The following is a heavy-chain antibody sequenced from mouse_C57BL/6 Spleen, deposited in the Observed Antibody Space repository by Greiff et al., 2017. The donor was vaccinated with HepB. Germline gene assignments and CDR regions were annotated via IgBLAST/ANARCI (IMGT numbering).Heavy chain of an antibody. V-gene: IGHV5-16*01. D-gene: IGHD3-3*01. CDR3: ARETGTYYFDY. J-gene: IGHJ2*01. Sequence: EVKLVESAGGLVQPGSSMKLSCTASGFTFSDYYMAWVRQVPEKGLEWVANINYDGSSTYYLDSLKSRFIISRDNAKNILYLQMSSLKSEDTATYYWARETGTYYFDYWGQGTTLTVSS. CDR1: GFTFSDYY. CDR2: INYDGSST.